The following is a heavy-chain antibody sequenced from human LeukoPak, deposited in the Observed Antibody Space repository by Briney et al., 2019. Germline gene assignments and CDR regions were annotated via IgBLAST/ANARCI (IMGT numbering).Heavy chain of an antibody. CDR2: ISSSSSYI. Sequence: GGSLRLSCAASGFTFSSYSMNWVRQAPGKGLEWVSSISSSSSYIYYADSVKGRFTISRDNAKNSLYLQMNSLRAEDTAVYYCARGYCSGGSCYQFGYWGQGTLVTVSS. V-gene: IGHV3-21*01. CDR3: ARGYCSGGSCYQFGY. J-gene: IGHJ4*02. D-gene: IGHD2-15*01. CDR1: GFTFSSYS.